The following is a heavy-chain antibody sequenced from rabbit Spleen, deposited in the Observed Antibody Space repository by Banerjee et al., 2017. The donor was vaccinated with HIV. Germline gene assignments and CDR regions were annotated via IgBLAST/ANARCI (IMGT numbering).Heavy chain of an antibody. J-gene: IGHJ4*01. Sequence: QSLEESGGDLVKPGASLTLTCTASGFSFSSSSYMCWVRQAPGKGLEWIACINTATGKGVYATWAKGRFTISRTSSTTVTLQMTSLTAADTATYFCARDLTSVIGWNFNLWGPGTLVTVS. D-gene: IGHD1-1*01. CDR1: GFSFSSSSY. V-gene: IGHV1S40*01. CDR3: ARDLTSVIGWNFNL. CDR2: INTATGKG.